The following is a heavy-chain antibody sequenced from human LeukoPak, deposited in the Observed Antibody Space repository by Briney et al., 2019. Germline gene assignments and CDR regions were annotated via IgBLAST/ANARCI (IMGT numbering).Heavy chain of an antibody. D-gene: IGHD5-12*01. V-gene: IGHV3-11*01. CDR3: ARDSWDIVAAIGDY. CDR2: ISSCGSTI. Sequence: GGTLRLSCAASGFTFSDYYMSWIRKAPGKGLELVSYISSCGSTIYYADSVKGRFTISRDNAKNSLYLQMNSLRAEDTAVYYCARDSWDIVAAIGDYWGQGTLVTVFS. CDR1: GFTFSDYY. J-gene: IGHJ4*02.